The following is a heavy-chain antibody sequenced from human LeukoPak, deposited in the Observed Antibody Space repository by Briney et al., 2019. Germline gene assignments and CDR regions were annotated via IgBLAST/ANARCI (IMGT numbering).Heavy chain of an antibody. CDR2: INPNSGGT. J-gene: IGHJ4*02. D-gene: IGHD2-15*01. Sequence: ASVKVSCKASGGTFSNYAISWVRQAPGQGLEWMGWINPNSGGTNYAQKFQGRVTMTRDTSISTAYMELSRLRSDDTAVYYCARDLGVAGDWGQGTLVTVSS. CDR1: GGTFSNYA. CDR3: ARDLGVAGD. V-gene: IGHV1-2*02.